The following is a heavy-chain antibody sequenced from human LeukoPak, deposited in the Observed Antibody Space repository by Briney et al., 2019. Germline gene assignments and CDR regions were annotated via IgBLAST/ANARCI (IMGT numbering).Heavy chain of an antibody. CDR1: GFTFSTYS. D-gene: IGHD1-26*01. J-gene: IGHJ2*01. CDR3: AKNLLGSEAFSWYFDL. Sequence: GGSLRLSCAASGFTFSTYSMSWVRQAPGKGLEWVSSISASGGGTVYAGSVKGRVTISRDNSKNTLYLQMHSLRAEDTAVYSCAKNLLGSEAFSWYFDLWGRGTLVTVSS. V-gene: IGHV3-23*01. CDR2: ISASGGGT.